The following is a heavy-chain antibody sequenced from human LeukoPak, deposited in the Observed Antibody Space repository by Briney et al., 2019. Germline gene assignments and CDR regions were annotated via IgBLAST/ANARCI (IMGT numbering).Heavy chain of an antibody. V-gene: IGHV5-51*01. CDR1: GYSLTNYW. CDR2: IYPGDSDT. J-gene: IGHJ4*02. CDR3: ARSWVSGYGTVLDY. Sequence: GEPLKISCKGSGYSLTNYWIGWVRQMPGKGLEWMGIIYPGDSDTRYSPSFQGHVTISADKSISTAYLQWSSLRASDTAIYYCARSWVSGYGTVLDYWGQGTLVTVSS. D-gene: IGHD5-18*01.